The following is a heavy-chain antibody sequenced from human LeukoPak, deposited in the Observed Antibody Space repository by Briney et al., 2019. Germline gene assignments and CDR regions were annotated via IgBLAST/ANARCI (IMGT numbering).Heavy chain of an antibody. J-gene: IGHJ3*02. V-gene: IGHV3-23*01. CDR2: IGNSGRT. Sequence: PGRSLRLSCAASGFTFSNYAMSWVRQAPGKGLEWVSSIGNSGRTYYADAVRGRFSISRDNSKNTLYLQLNRLRAEDTAVYYCAKDWSSPWDAVVVAGVDAFENWGQGTMVTVSS. CDR3: AKDWSSPWDAVVVAGVDAFEN. D-gene: IGHD2-15*01. CDR1: GFTFSNYA.